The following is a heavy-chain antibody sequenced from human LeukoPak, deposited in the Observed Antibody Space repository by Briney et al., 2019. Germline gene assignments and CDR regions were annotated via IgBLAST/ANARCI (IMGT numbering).Heavy chain of an antibody. CDR2: IYHSGST. CDR1: GGSISSGGYY. D-gene: IGHD6-6*01. J-gene: IGHJ3*02. Sequence: SETLSLTCTVSGGSISSGGYYWSWIRQPPGKGLEWIGYIYHSGSTYYNPSLKSRVTISVDTSKNQFSLKLSSVTAADTAVYYCARCLARHDAFDIWGQGTMVTVSS. CDR3: ARCLARHDAFDI. V-gene: IGHV4-30-2*01.